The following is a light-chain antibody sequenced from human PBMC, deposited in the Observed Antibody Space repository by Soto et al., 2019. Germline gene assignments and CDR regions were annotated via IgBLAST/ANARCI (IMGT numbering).Light chain of an antibody. CDR1: QSVSSTY. Sequence: EIVLTQSPGTLSLSPGERATLSCRASQSVSSTYLAWYQQKPGQAPRLLMYGASTRATGIPDRFSGSGSGTDFTLTVSRLEPEDFAVYYCHQYGSSPKPTFGGGTKVDIK. V-gene: IGKV3-20*01. J-gene: IGKJ4*01. CDR2: GAS. CDR3: HQYGSSPKPT.